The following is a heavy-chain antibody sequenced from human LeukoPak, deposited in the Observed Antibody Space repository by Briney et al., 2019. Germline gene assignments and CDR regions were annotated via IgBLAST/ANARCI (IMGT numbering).Heavy chain of an antibody. J-gene: IGHJ4*02. CDR1: GFTFNKYT. D-gene: IGHD3-22*01. Sequence: GGSLRLSCAASGFTFNKYTMNWVRQAPGKGLEWVSSISTSSSYIYYADSVKGRFTISRDNAKNSLYLQMNSLRAEDTAVYYCARVKYDSSGYYGILDYWGQGTLVTVSS. CDR2: ISTSSSYI. V-gene: IGHV3-21*01. CDR3: ARVKYDSSGYYGILDY.